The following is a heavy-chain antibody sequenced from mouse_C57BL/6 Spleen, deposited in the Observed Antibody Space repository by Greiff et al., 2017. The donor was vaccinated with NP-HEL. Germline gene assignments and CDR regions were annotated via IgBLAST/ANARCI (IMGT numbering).Heavy chain of an antibody. CDR1: GYSFTDYN. CDR3: AKEVYDYDRNFDV. D-gene: IGHD2-4*01. Sequence: VQLQQSGPELVKPGASVKISCTASGYSFTDYNMNWVKQSNGKSLEWIGVINPNYGTTSYNQKFKGKATLTVDKSSSTAYMQRNSLTSEDSAVYYCAKEVYDYDRNFDVWGTGTTVTVSS. CDR2: INPNYGTT. V-gene: IGHV1-39*01. J-gene: IGHJ1*03.